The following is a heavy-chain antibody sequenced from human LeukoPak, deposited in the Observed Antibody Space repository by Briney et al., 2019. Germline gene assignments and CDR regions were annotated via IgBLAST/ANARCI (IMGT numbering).Heavy chain of an antibody. D-gene: IGHD3-22*01. J-gene: IGHJ4*02. CDR3: AKDEYYYDSSGYYYDIPYFDY. CDR1: GFTFSSYA. Sequence: GGSLRLSCAASGFTFSSYAMSWVRQAPGKGLEWVSAISGSGGSTYYADSVKGRFTISRDNSKNTLYLQMNSLRAGDTAVYYCAKDEYYYDSSGYYYDIPYFDYWGQGTLVTVSS. CDR2: ISGSGGST. V-gene: IGHV3-23*01.